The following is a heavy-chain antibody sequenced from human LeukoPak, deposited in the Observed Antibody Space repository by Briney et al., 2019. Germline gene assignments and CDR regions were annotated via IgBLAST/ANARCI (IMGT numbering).Heavy chain of an antibody. D-gene: IGHD5-18*01. V-gene: IGHV1-69*04. CDR1: GGTFSSNG. J-gene: IGHJ4*02. CDR2: IIPSLDMA. Sequence: ASVKVSCKASGGTFSSNGFIRVRQAPGQGLEWMGRIIPSLDMANYAQKFQGRVTISADKSTSTAYMQLSNLTSDNTAVYYCARVGLVDTGMIPDYWGQGTLVTVSS. CDR3: ARVGLVDTGMIPDY.